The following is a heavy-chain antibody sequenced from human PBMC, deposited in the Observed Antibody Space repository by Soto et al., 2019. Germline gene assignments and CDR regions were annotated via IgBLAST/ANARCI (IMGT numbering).Heavy chain of an antibody. CDR1: GFTFSSYW. J-gene: IGHJ4*02. CDR3: ARGDSSSWYLSSCFDY. D-gene: IGHD6-13*01. CDR2: IKQDGSEK. V-gene: IGHV3-7*04. Sequence: GGSLRLSCAASGFTFSSYWMSWVRQAPGKGLEWVANIKQDGSEKYYVDSVKGRFTISRDNAKNSLYLQMNSLRAEDTAVYYCARGDSSSWYLSSCFDYWGQGTLVTVSS.